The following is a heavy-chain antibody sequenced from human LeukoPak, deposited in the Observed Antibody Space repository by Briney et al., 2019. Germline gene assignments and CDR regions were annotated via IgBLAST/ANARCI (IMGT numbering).Heavy chain of an antibody. CDR3: ARHRGYERTGYYFLDAFDF. J-gene: IGHJ3*01. CDR1: GASISGYY. V-gene: IGHV4-59*08. D-gene: IGHD3-22*01. Sequence: SETLSLTCTVFGASISGYYWSWIRQPPGKGLEWIGYIYNPGSTNYNPSLKSRVTISLDTSKNLFSLKLSSLTAADTAVYYCARHRGYERTGYYFLDAFDFWGQGTMVTVSS. CDR2: IYNPGST.